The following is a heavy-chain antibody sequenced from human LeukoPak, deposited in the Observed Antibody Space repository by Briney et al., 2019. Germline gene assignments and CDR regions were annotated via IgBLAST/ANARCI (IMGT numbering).Heavy chain of an antibody. CDR1: GGTFSSSA. J-gene: IGHJ4*02. Sequence: ASVKVSCKASGGTFSSSAISWVRQAPGQGLEWIGTIIPIVSIANYAQKFQGRVTITADKSTSTAYMELSSLRSEDTAVYYCARDGEMATIYFDYWGQGTLVTVSS. V-gene: IGHV1-69*04. CDR3: ARDGEMATIYFDY. D-gene: IGHD5-24*01. CDR2: IIPIVSIA.